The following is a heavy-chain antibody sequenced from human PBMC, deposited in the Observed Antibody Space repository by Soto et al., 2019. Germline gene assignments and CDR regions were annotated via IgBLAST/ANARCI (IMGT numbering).Heavy chain of an antibody. CDR3: ARDQKAGYCSGGSCYYYYGMDV. J-gene: IGHJ6*02. CDR2: IPYDGKNN. CDR1: GFTFRTYA. V-gene: IGHV3-30*04. D-gene: IGHD2-15*01. Sequence: QVQLVESGGGVVQPGRSLTLSCAASGFTFRTYAMQWVRQAPVKGLEWVAVIPYDGKNNYYAGSVKGRFTISRGNSRDTLFLQMNSLRADDTAVYYCARDQKAGYCSGGSCYYYYGMDVWGQGTTVTVSS.